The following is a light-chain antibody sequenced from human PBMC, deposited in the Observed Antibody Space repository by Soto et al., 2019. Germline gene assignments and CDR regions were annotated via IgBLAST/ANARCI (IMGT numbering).Light chain of an antibody. CDR3: QQYYHYWS. CDR1: QSISYW. Sequence: DIQMTQSPSTLSASVGDRVTITCRASQSISYWLAWYQQKPGKAPNLLIYKASRLQSGVPSRFSGSGSGTEVTLTLISLQSDNFETYFFQQYYHYWSFGQGTKVEIK. J-gene: IGKJ1*01. V-gene: IGKV1-5*03. CDR2: KAS.